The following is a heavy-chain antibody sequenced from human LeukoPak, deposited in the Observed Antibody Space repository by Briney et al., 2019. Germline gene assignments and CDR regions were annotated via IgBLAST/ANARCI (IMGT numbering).Heavy chain of an antibody. CDR2: IYYSGST. V-gene: IGHV4-59*01. CDR1: GGSISHYY. J-gene: IGHJ5*02. Sequence: PSETLSLTCTVSGGSISHYYWSWIRQPPGKGLEWIGYIYYSGSTNYNPSLKSRVTISVDTSENQFSLKLSSVTAADTAVYYCARGYYDSSGYLISYNWFDPWGQGTLVTVSS. CDR3: ARGYYDSSGYLISYNWFDP. D-gene: IGHD3-22*01.